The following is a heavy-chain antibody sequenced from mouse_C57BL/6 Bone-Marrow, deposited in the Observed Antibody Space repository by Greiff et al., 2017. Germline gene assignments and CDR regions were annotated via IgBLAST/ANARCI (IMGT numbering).Heavy chain of an antibody. Sequence: QVQLQQPGAELVRPGSSVKLSCKASGYTFTSYWMDWVKQRPGQGLEWIGNIYPSDSETHYNQKFKNKATLTVDKSSSTPYMQLSSLTSEDSSVYYCGCCSAYWGQGTTLTVSS. J-gene: IGHJ2*01. CDR2: IYPSDSET. CDR3: GCCSAY. D-gene: IGHD6-1*01. CDR1: GYTFTSYW. V-gene: IGHV1-61*01.